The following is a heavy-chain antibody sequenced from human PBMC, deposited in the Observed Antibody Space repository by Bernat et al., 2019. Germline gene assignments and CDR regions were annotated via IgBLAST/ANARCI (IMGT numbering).Heavy chain of an antibody. J-gene: IGHJ4*02. CDR1: GFTFSSYA. Sequence: VQLVESGGGVVQPGRSLRLSCAASGFTFSSYAMSWVRQAPGKGLEWVSAISGSGGSTYYADSVKGRFTISRDNSKNTLYLQMNSLRAEDTAVYYCASTIPWGDCSSTSCLYFDYWGQGTLVTVSS. V-gene: IGHV3-23*04. CDR3: ASTIPWGDCSSTSCLYFDY. D-gene: IGHD2-2*01. CDR2: ISGSGGST.